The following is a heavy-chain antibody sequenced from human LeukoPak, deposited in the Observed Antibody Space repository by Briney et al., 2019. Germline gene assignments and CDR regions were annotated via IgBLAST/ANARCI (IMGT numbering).Heavy chain of an antibody. CDR2: IRYDGSHE. CDR1: GFNFNTYA. Sequence: GGSLRLSCAASGFNFNTYAMHWVRQAPGQGLEWVAFIRYDGSHEYYTDSVKGRFTVSRDDSMNTLYLQMGSLRTEDTAVYYCAKARGSYYGSGSYDGTDSWGQGTLVTVSS. CDR3: AKARGSYYGSGSYDGTDS. J-gene: IGHJ4*02. V-gene: IGHV3-30*02. D-gene: IGHD3-10*01.